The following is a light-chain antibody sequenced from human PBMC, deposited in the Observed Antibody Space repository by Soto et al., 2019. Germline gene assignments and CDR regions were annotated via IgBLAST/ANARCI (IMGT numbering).Light chain of an antibody. CDR1: QGISNY. CDR3: QKYNIAPRT. Sequence: DIPMTQSPSSLPASVGDRVTITCRASQGISNYLAWYQQKPGKVPKLLIYAASTLQSGVPSRFSGSGSGTDFTLTISSLQPEDVATYYCQKYNIAPRTFGQGTRVEIK. J-gene: IGKJ1*01. CDR2: AAS. V-gene: IGKV1-27*01.